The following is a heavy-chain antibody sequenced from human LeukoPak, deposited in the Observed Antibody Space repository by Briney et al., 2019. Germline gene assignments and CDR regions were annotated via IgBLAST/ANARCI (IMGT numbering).Heavy chain of an antibody. Sequence: ASVKVSCKASGYSFTDYYMHWVRQAPGQGLEWMGWINPNSGGTNYAQKFQGRVTMTRDTSISTAYMELSRLRYDDTAVYYCAATYYYDSSGLDYWGQGTLVTVSS. D-gene: IGHD3-22*01. CDR2: INPNSGGT. V-gene: IGHV1-2*02. CDR1: GYSFTDYY. CDR3: AATYYYDSSGLDY. J-gene: IGHJ4*02.